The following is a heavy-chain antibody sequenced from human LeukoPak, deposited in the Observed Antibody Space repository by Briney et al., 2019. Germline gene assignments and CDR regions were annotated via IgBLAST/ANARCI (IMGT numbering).Heavy chain of an antibody. D-gene: IGHD6-13*01. J-gene: IGHJ4*02. CDR3: VRDSSRWAFDY. CDR2: MNPSGDGT. CDR1: VYTFTTYN. Sequence: ASVTVSFTSSVYTFTTYNMHWVRQAQGQGLEWMGIMNPSGDGTTYAQKFQGRVTMTRYTSAITVYMELSSLRSEDTAVYYCVRDSSRWAFDYWGQGTLVIVSS. V-gene: IGHV1-46*01.